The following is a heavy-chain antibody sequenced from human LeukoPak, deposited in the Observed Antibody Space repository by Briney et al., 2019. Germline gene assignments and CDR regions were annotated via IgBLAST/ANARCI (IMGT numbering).Heavy chain of an antibody. V-gene: IGHV4-39*01. CDR3: ARLRFDFWSGYTHPYFDY. J-gene: IGHJ4*02. Sequence: PSENLSRNCTVSGGSISSSSYSWGWIRQPPGKGLEWIGSIYYSGSTYYNPSLKSRVTISVDTSKIQFSLKLSSVAATDTAVYFCARLRFDFWSGYTHPYFDYWGQGTLVTVSS. D-gene: IGHD3-3*01. CDR2: IYYSGST. CDR1: GGSISSSSYS.